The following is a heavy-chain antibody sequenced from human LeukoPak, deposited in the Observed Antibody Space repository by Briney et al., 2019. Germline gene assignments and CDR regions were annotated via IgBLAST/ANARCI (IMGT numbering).Heavy chain of an antibody. CDR2: IRYDGSNK. J-gene: IGHJ4*02. Sequence: GGSLRLSCAASGFTFSSYGMHWVRQAPGKGLGWVAFIRYDGSNKYYADSVKGRFTISRDNSKNTLYLQMNGLRAADTAVYYCAKKAGAYSSSWRSYFDYWGQGTLVTVSS. CDR1: GFTFSSYG. D-gene: IGHD6-13*01. V-gene: IGHV3-30*02. CDR3: AKKAGAYSSSWRSYFDY.